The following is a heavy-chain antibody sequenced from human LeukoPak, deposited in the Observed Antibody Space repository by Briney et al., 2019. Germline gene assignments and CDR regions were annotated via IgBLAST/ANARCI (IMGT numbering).Heavy chain of an antibody. CDR2: ISNSADST. D-gene: IGHD3-3*01. CDR3: AKDRDFWSGYYDFDF. CDR1: GFIFSNYA. V-gene: IGHV3-23*01. Sequence: PGGSLRLSCAASGFIFSNYAMSWVRQAPGKGLEWVSGISNSADSTYYAVSVKGRFTISRDNSKKTLYLQMNSLRAEDTAVYYCAKDRDFWSGYYDFDFWGRGTLVTVSS. J-gene: IGHJ4*02.